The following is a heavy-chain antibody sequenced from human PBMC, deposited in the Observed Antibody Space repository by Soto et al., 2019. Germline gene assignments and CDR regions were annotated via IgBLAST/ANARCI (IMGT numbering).Heavy chain of an antibody. V-gene: IGHV3-74*01. CDR1: GFTFSNYA. CDR2: INSDGSST. Sequence: SLRLSCAASGFTFSNYAMSWVRQAPGKGLVWVSRINSDGSSTSYADSVKGRFTISRDNAKNTLYLQMNSLRAEDTAVYYCARALRITIFGVVIRDWFDPWGQGTLVTVSS. D-gene: IGHD3-3*01. J-gene: IGHJ5*02. CDR3: ARALRITIFGVVIRDWFDP.